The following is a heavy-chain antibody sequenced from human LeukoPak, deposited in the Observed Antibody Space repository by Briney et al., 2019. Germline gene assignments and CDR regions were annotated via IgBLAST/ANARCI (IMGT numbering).Heavy chain of an antibody. V-gene: IGHV4-39*07. CDR1: GGSISSSTYY. D-gene: IGHD5-18*01. CDR2: VYYTGST. J-gene: IGHJ4*02. Sequence: SETLSLTCTVSGGSISSSTYYWGWIRQPPGKGLEWIGSVYYTGSTYYNPSLKSRVTISVDTSKNQFSLKLSSVTAADTAVYYCARDPGGYSYGYHYFDYWGQGTLVTVSS. CDR3: ARDPGGYSYGYHYFDY.